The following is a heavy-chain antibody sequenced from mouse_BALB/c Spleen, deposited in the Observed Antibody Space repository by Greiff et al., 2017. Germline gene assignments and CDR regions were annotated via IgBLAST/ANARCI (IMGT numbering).Heavy chain of an antibody. V-gene: IGHV5-17*02. Sequence: EVQGVESGGGLVQPGGSRKLSCAASGFTFSSFGMHWVRQAPEKGLEWVAYISSGSSTIYYADTVKGRFTISRDNPKNTLFLQMTSLRSEDTAMYYCARRGYDYLYAMDYWGQGTSVTVSS. CDR2: ISSGSSTI. J-gene: IGHJ4*01. CDR3: ARRGYDYLYAMDY. D-gene: IGHD2-4*01. CDR1: GFTFSSFG.